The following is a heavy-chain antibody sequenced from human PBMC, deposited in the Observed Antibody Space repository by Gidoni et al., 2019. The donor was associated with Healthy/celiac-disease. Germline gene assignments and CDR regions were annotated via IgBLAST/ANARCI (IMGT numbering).Heavy chain of an antibody. J-gene: IGHJ6*02. V-gene: IGHV3-7*01. CDR1: GFTFSSYW. CDR3: ARDCSSWFPYYYYGMDV. CDR2: IKQDGSEK. Sequence: EVQLVESGGGLVQPGGSLRLSCAASGFTFSSYWMSWVRQAPGKGLEWVANIKQDGSEKYYVDSVKGRFTISRDNVKNSLYLQMNSLRAEDTAVYYCARDCSSWFPYYYYGMDVWGQGTTVTVSS. D-gene: IGHD6-13*01.